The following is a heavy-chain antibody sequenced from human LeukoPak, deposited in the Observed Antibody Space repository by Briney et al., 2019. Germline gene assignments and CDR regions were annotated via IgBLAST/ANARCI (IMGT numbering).Heavy chain of an antibody. V-gene: IGHV3-7*01. D-gene: IGHD2-15*01. Sequence: GGSLRLSCAASGFTFSSYWMSWVRQAPGKGREWVAKIKQGGSEKYYVDSVKGRFTISRNNAKNSLYLQMNSLRAEDTAVYYCATYCSGGSCYSLEDYWGQGTLVTVSS. CDR2: IKQGGSEK. CDR3: ATYCSGGSCYSLEDY. J-gene: IGHJ4*02. CDR1: GFTFSSYW.